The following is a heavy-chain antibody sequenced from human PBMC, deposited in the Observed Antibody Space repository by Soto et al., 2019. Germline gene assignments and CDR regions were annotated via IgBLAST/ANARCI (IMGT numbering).Heavy chain of an antibody. Sequence: SETLSLTCTVSGGSISSYYWSWIRQPPGKGLEWIGYIYYSGSTNYNPSLKSRVTISVDTSKNQFSLKLSSVTAADTAVYYCARHGAGMDYYFDYWGQGTLVTVSS. D-gene: IGHD6-13*01. V-gene: IGHV4-59*08. CDR1: GGSISSYY. CDR2: IYYSGST. CDR3: ARHGAGMDYYFDY. J-gene: IGHJ4*02.